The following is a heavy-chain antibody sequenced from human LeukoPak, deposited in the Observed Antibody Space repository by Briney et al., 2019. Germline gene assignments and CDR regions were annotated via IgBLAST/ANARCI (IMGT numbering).Heavy chain of an antibody. Sequence: GGSLRLSCAASGFTFSSYAMHWVRQAPGKGLEWVAVISYDGSNKYYADSVKGRFTISRDNSKNTLYLQMNSLRAEDTAVYYCARVMRCSSTSCYYYYYGMDVWAKGPRSPSP. V-gene: IGHV3-30-3*01. CDR3: ARVMRCSSTSCYYYYYGMDV. J-gene: IGHJ6*02. CDR2: ISYDGSNK. D-gene: IGHD2-2*01. CDR1: GFTFSSYA.